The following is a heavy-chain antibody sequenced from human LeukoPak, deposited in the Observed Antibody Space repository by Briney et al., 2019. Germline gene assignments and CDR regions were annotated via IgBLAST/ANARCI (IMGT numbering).Heavy chain of an antibody. CDR2: ISYDGSSK. D-gene: IGHD3-3*01. J-gene: IGHJ4*02. Sequence: PGRSLRLSCAASGFXLSSSGMHWVRQAPGKGLEWVAVISYDGSSKYYADSVKGRFTISRDSSKNTLYLHMNSLRAEDTAVYYCAKDLVTIFGVVNTPLDYWGQGTLVTVSS. CDR1: GFXLSSSG. V-gene: IGHV3-30*18. CDR3: AKDLVTIFGVVNTPLDY.